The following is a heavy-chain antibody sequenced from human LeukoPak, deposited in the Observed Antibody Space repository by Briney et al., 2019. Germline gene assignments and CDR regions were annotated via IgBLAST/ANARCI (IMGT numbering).Heavy chain of an antibody. J-gene: IGHJ3*02. Sequence: SETLSLTCTVSGGSISTYYWSWVRQPPGKGLEWIGYIYYSGSSTYNPSLKSRVTISVDTSKNQFSLKLSSVTAADTAVYHCARDSRTTTAFDIWGQGTMVTVSS. D-gene: IGHD1-1*01. CDR3: ARDSRTTTAFDI. CDR1: GGSISTYY. V-gene: IGHV4-59*01. CDR2: IYYSGSS.